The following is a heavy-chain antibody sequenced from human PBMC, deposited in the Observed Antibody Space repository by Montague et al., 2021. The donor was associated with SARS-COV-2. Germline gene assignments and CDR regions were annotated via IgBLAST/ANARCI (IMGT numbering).Heavy chain of an antibody. CDR2: IYYSGST. CDR3: ARAAGFGELHDAFDI. J-gene: IGHJ3*02. Sequence: SETLSLTCTVSGGSISSYYWSWIRQPPGKGLEWIGYIYYSGSTNYNPSLKSRVTISVDTSKNQFSLKLSSVTAADTAVYYCARAAGFGELHDAFDIWGQGTMVTVSS. D-gene: IGHD3-10*01. V-gene: IGHV4-59*01. CDR1: GGSISSYY.